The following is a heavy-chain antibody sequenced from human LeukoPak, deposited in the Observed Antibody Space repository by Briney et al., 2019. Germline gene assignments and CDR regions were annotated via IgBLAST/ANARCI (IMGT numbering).Heavy chain of an antibody. CDR3: ARHSIAARGIPGY. CDR1: GGSISSYY. D-gene: IGHD6-6*01. V-gene: IGHV4-59*08. Sequence: SETLSLTCTVSGGSISSYYWSWIRQPPGKGLEWIGYIYYSGSTNYNPSLNSRVTMSVDTSKNQFSLKLSSVTAADTAVYYCARHSIAARGIPGYWGQGTLVTVSS. CDR2: IYYSGST. J-gene: IGHJ4*02.